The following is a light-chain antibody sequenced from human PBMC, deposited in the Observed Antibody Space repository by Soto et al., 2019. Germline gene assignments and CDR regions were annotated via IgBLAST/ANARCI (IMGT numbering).Light chain of an antibody. J-gene: IGLJ1*01. CDR3: SSYTSSSTLPYV. Sequence: SALTQPASVSGSPGHSITISCTGTSSDVGGYDYVSWYQQHPGKAPKLMIYEVSDRPLGVSNRFSGSKSGNTASLTISGLQAEDEAYYYCSSYTSSSTLPYVFGTGTKVTVL. CDR1: SSDVGGYDY. CDR2: EVS. V-gene: IGLV2-14*01.